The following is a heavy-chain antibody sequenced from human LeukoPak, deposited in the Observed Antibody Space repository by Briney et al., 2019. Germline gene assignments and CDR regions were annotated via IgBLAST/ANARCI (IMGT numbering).Heavy chain of an antibody. Sequence: GGSLRLSCAASGFTFSSCAMGWVRQAPGKGLEWVAAISGSGASTYYADSVKGRFTISRDNSKNTLYLQMNSLRAEDTAVYYCAKDPSSGWLDYFDYWGQGTLVSVSS. J-gene: IGHJ4*02. CDR3: AKDPSSGWLDYFDY. CDR1: GFTFSSCA. D-gene: IGHD6-19*01. V-gene: IGHV3-23*01. CDR2: ISGSGAST.